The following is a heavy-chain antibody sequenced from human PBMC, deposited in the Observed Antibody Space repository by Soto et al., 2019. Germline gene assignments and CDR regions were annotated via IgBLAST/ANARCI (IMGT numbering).Heavy chain of an antibody. CDR3: TTDISGYDYSYYYYMDV. J-gene: IGHJ6*03. CDR1: GFTFSNSW. V-gene: IGHV3-15*01. D-gene: IGHD5-12*01. Sequence: PGGSLRLSCAASGFTFSNSWMSWVRQAPGKGLEWVGRIKSKTDGGTTDYAAPVKGRFTISRDDSKNTLYLQMNSLKTEDTAVYYCTTDISGYDYSYYYYMDVWGKGTTVTVSS. CDR2: IKSKTDGGTT.